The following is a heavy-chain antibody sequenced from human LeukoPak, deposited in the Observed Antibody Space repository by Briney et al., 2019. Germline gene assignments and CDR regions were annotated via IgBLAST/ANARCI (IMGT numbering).Heavy chain of an antibody. D-gene: IGHD5-18*01. CDR2: IIPIFGTA. V-gene: IGHV1-69*13. CDR3: ARGGKRGYSYGPYFDY. Sequence: ASVNVSCKASGGTFSSYAISWVRQAPGQGLEWMGGIIPIFGTANYAQKFQGRVTITADESTSTAYMELSSLRSEDTAVYYCARGGKRGYSYGPYFDYWGQGTLVTVSS. CDR1: GGTFSSYA. J-gene: IGHJ4*02.